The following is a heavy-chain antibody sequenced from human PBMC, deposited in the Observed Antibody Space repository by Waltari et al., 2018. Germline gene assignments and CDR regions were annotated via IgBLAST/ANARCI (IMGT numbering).Heavy chain of an antibody. CDR1: GYIFTSYG. J-gene: IGHJ4*02. D-gene: IGHD2-2*01. Sequence: QVQLVQSGSEVKKTGASVTVSCKASGYIFTSYGVTWVRQAPGQGLEWMGWISAYNGKTNYVQNLQGRVTMTTDTSTSTAYMELGSLRPDDAAVYYCARVQCSITTCYDRIEYWGQGTLVTVSS. CDR2: ISAYNGKT. CDR3: ARVQCSITTCYDRIEY. V-gene: IGHV1-18*04.